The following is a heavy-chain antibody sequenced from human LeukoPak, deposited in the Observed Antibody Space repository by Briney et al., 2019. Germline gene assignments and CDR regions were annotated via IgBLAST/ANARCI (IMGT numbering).Heavy chain of an antibody. Sequence: SGGSLRLSCAASGFTFSNYAMSWVRQAPGKGLEWVSSIGASDAGTYYADSVKGRFIISRDNSKNTLYLQMNSLRAEDTAMYYCARDRLTNDAFDIWGQGTMVTVSS. CDR2: IGASDAGT. V-gene: IGHV3-23*01. CDR3: ARDRLTNDAFDI. CDR1: GFTFSNYA. J-gene: IGHJ3*02. D-gene: IGHD2-8*01.